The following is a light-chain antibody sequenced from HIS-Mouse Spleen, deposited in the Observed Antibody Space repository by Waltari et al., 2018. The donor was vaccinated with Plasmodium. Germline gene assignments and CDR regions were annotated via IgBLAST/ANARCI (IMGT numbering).Light chain of an antibody. J-gene: IGLJ1*01. Sequence: QSALTQPASVSGSPGQSITISCTGTSSDVGGYNYVSWYQQHPGKAPKRIIYEVSNRPSGVANRFSGSKSGNTASLTISGLQAEDEAEYYCSSYTSSSILYVFGTGTKVTVL. CDR3: SSYTSSSILYV. CDR1: SSDVGGYNY. CDR2: EVS. V-gene: IGLV2-14*01.